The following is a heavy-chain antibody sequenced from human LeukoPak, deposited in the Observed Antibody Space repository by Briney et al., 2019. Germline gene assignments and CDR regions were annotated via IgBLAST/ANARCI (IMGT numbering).Heavy chain of an antibody. D-gene: IGHD5-18*01. CDR1: GFTFSDYY. J-gene: IGHJ4*02. CDR3: ARAGIQLWASDYFDY. CDR2: IYYSGST. V-gene: IGHV4-38-2*01. Sequence: GSLRLSCAASGFTFSDYYMSWIRQAPGKGLEWIGSIYYSGSTYYNPSLKSRVTISVDTSKNQFSLKLSSVTAADTAVYYCARAGIQLWASDYFDYWGQGTLVTVSS.